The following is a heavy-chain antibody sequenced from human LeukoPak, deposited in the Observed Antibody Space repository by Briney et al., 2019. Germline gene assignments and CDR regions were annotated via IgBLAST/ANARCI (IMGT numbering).Heavy chain of an antibody. CDR2: ISGSGPST. D-gene: IGHD3-22*01. CDR1: GFTFQNYA. Sequence: GGSLRLSCAASGFTFQNYAMSWVRQAPGKGLEWASSISGSGPSTDYADSVKGRFTISRDKSKNTLYLQMNSLRAEDTAVYHCARFPTFYYDSSHYHYDYWGQGTLVTVSS. CDR3: ARFPTFYYDSSHYHYDY. J-gene: IGHJ4*02. V-gene: IGHV3-23*01.